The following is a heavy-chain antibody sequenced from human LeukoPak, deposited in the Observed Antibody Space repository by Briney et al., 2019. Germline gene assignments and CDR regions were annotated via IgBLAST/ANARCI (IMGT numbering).Heavy chain of an antibody. V-gene: IGHV3-7*01. J-gene: IGHJ4*02. Sequence: GGSLRLSCAASGSPFSSYWMTWVRQTPGKGLEWVANIKHDGSDAYYADSVSGRLTVSRDNAKNSLYLQMNSLRAEDTAVYYCVKGGGVHFLDHGGQGALVTVS. D-gene: IGHD3-3*02. CDR2: IKHDGSDA. CDR3: VKGGGVHFLDH. CDR1: GSPFSSYW.